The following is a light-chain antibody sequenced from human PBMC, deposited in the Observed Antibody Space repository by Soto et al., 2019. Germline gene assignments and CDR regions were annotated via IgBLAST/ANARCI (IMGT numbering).Light chain of an antibody. CDR1: AGVVTSGHY. V-gene: IGLV7-46*01. J-gene: IGLJ3*02. CDR3: FLSYSGTWV. CDR2: DTT. Sequence: QAVVTQEPSLTVSPGGTVTLTCGSSAGVVTSGHYPYWFQQKPGQAPRTLIYDTTNKHSWTPARFSGSLLGGKAALTLSGAQPEDEADYYCFLSYSGTWVFGGGTKVTVL.